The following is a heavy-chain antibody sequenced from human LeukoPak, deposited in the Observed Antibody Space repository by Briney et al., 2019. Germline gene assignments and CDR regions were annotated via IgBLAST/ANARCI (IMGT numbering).Heavy chain of an antibody. J-gene: IGHJ1*01. CDR3: ARDGAPLGYCSGGSCHNPSEYFQH. CDR1: GGSISSGGYS. D-gene: IGHD2-15*01. V-gene: IGHV3-7*01. CDR2: IKQDGSEK. Sequence: ETLSLTCAVSGGSISSGGYSWSWIRQPPGKGLEWVANIKQDGSEKYYVDSVKGRFTISRDNAKNSLYLQMNSLRAEDTAVYYCARDGAPLGYCSGGSCHNPSEYFQHWGQGTLVTVSS.